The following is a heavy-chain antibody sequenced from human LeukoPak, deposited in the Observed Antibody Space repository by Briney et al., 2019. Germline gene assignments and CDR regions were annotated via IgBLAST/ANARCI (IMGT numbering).Heavy chain of an antibody. CDR3: ARGGYYYDSSGYYSYYFDY. CDR2: IYYSGST. V-gene: IGHV4-59*01. Sequence: SETLSLTCTVSGGSISSYYWSWIRQPPGKRLEWIGYIYYSGSTNYNPSLKSRVTISVDTSKYQFSLKLSSVTAADTAVYYCARGGYYYDSSGYYSYYFDYWGQGTLVTVSS. D-gene: IGHD3-22*01. CDR1: GGSISSYY. J-gene: IGHJ4*02.